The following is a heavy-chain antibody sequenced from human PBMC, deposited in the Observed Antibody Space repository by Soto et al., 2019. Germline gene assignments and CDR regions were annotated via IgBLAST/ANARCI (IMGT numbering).Heavy chain of an antibody. D-gene: IGHD4-4*01. CDR3: ARLAGPTTVTTSAYYYYGMDV. J-gene: IGHJ6*02. Sequence: SETLSLTCTVSGGSISSSSYYWGWIRQPPGKGLEWIGSIYYSGSTYYNPSLKSRVTISVDTSKNQFSLKLSSVTAADTAVYYCARLAGPTTVTTSAYYYYGMDVWGQGTTVTVSS. CDR1: GGSISSSSYY. V-gene: IGHV4-39*01. CDR2: IYYSGST.